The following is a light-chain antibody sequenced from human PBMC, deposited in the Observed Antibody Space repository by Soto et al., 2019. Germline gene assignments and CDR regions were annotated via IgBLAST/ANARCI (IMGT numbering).Light chain of an antibody. CDR1: QDVGRY. CDR2: GAS. V-gene: IGKV1-8*01. CDR3: QHYKNYPWT. J-gene: IGKJ1*01. Sequence: AIRMTQSPSSLSASAGDRVAIACRASQDVGRYLAWYQQKPGQAPKLLIYGASTLQSGVPSRVSGGGSGTDFTLTISCLQSADFATYYCQHYKNYPWTFGQGTKVDI.